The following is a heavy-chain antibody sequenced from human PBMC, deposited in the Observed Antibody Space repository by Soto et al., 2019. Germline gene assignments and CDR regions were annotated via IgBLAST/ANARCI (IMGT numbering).Heavy chain of an antibody. Sequence: EVQLLESGGGLVQPGGSLRLSCVVSGFTFGSYAMSWVRQAPEKGPEWVAILGGNGFSTYYEDSEKGRFTISGDKSKSPLFQQMNSLRADDTGVYYCAKALRPSLNFFYYMDVWGRGTSVTVSS. V-gene: IGHV3-23*01. CDR3: AKALRPSLNFFYYMDV. D-gene: IGHD2-2*01. J-gene: IGHJ6*03. CDR2: LGGNGFST. CDR1: GFTFGSYA.